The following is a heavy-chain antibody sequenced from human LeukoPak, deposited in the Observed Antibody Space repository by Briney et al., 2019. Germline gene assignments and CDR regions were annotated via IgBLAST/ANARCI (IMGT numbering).Heavy chain of an antibody. D-gene: IGHD6-19*01. CDR1: GYTFTSYY. J-gene: IGHJ6*02. Sequence: ASVTVSCTASGYTFTSYYMHWVRQAPGQGLEWMGIINPSGGSTSYAQKFQGRVTMTRDTSTSTVYMELSSLRSEDTAVYYCARDKHRSGCINSCYYGMDVWGQGTTVTVSS. V-gene: IGHV1-46*01. CDR2: INPSGGST. CDR3: ARDKHRSGCINSCYYGMDV.